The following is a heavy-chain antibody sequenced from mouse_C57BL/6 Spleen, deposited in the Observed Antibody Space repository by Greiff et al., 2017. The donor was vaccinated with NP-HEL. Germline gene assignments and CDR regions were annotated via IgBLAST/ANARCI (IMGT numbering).Heavy chain of an antibody. CDR3: AKGCGYDGVDY. D-gene: IGHD2-2*01. V-gene: IGHV2-5*01. Sequence: VKLMESGPGLVQPSQSLSIPCTVSGFSLTSYGVHWVRQSPGKGLEWLGVIWRGGSTDYNAAFMSRLSITKDNSKSQVFFKMNSLQADDTAIYYCAKGCGYDGVDYWGQGTTLTVSS. J-gene: IGHJ2*01. CDR2: IWRGGST. CDR1: GFSLTSYG.